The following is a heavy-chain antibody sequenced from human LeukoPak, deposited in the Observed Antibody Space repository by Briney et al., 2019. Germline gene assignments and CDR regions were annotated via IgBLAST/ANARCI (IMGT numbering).Heavy chain of an antibody. CDR3: ATRPDIAATGPGWFDP. V-gene: IGHV4-34*01. Sequence: PSETLSLTCAVYGGSFSGYYWSWIRQPPGKGLEWIGEINHSGSTNYNSSLKSRVAISVDTSRNQFSLKVTSVTAADTAVYYCATRPDIAATGPGWFDPWGQGTLVTVSS. D-gene: IGHD6-13*01. J-gene: IGHJ5*02. CDR2: INHSGST. CDR1: GGSFSGYY.